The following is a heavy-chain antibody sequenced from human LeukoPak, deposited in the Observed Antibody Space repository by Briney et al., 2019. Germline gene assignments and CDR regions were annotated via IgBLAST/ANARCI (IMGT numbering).Heavy chain of an antibody. V-gene: IGHV1-69*13. J-gene: IGHJ5*02. D-gene: IGHD2-2*01. CDR3: ARGSGVVPAAKVYWFDP. Sequence: AASVKVSCTASGGTFSSYAISWVRQAPGQGLEWMGGIIPIFGTANYAQKFQGRVTITADESTSTAYMELSSLRSEDTAVYYCARGSGVVPAAKVYWFDPWGQGTLVTVSS. CDR2: IIPIFGTA. CDR1: GGTFSSYA.